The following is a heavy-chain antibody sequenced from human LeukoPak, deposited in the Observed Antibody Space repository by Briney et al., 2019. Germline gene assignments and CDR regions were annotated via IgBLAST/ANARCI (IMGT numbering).Heavy chain of an antibody. Sequence: GGSLRLSCAASGFTFSSYWMSWVRQAPGKGLEWVANIKQDGSEKYYVDSVKGRFTISRDNAKNSLYLQMNSLRADDTAVYYCARWFWSSTGSYYDYWGQGTLVTVSS. V-gene: IGHV3-7*03. J-gene: IGHJ4*02. D-gene: IGHD2-2*01. CDR3: ARWFWSSTGSYYDY. CDR1: GFTFSSYW. CDR2: IKQDGSEK.